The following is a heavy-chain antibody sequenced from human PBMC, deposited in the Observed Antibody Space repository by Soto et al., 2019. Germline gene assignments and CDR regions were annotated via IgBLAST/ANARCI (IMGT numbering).Heavy chain of an antibody. J-gene: IGHJ4*02. Sequence: QVQLQESGPGLVKPSETLPLTCSVSDGSVTGYCWSWIRQPPGKGLEWIGCIDYNGRAHYNPSLTSRVTMSLDTSNNPFSLKLSSVTTTDTAVYYCARGPDYSKVGYWGQGTLVTVSS. CDR1: DGSVTGYC. CDR3: ARGPDYSKVGY. CDR2: IDYNGRA. D-gene: IGHD4-4*01. V-gene: IGHV4-59*02.